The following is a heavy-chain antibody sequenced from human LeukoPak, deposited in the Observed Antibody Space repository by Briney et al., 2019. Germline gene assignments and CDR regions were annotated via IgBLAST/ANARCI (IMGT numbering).Heavy chain of an antibody. Sequence: PGGSLRLSCAASGFMFSSNWMSWVRLAPGKGLEWVANIKEDGTETYYVDSVKGRFTISRDNAKNSLYLQMNSLRAEDTAVYYCAREIPYRYSYGYIADYWGQGALVTVSS. D-gene: IGHD5-18*01. CDR1: GFMFSSNW. V-gene: IGHV3-7*03. CDR2: IKEDGTET. J-gene: IGHJ4*02. CDR3: AREIPYRYSYGYIADY.